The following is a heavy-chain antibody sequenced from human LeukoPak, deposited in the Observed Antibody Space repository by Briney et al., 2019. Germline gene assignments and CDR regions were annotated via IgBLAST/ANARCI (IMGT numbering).Heavy chain of an antibody. J-gene: IGHJ6*02. CDR2: INPNSGGT. V-gene: IGHV1-2*02. CDR1: GYTLTDHY. D-gene: IGHD3-9*01. Sequence: ASVTVSCKASGYTLTDHYMHWVRQAPGQGQEWMGWINPNSGGTNYAQKFLGRVTMTRDTAISTAYMELSRVRSDDTAVYYCARGADILTEFYIYGMDVWGQGTTVTVSS. CDR3: ARGADILTEFYIYGMDV.